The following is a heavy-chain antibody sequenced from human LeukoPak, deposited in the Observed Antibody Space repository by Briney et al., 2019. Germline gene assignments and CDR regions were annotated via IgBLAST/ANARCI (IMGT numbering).Heavy chain of an antibody. CDR3: ARERPPYYYGSGSYRAFDI. V-gene: IGHV4-34*01. CDR2: INHSGST. CDR1: GGSSSGYY. Sequence: SETLSLTCAVYGGSSSGYYWSWIRQPPGKGLEWIGEINHSGSTNYNPSLKSRVTISVDTSKNQFSLKLSSVTAADTAVYYCARERPPYYYGSGSYRAFDIWGQGTMVTVSS. J-gene: IGHJ3*02. D-gene: IGHD3-10*01.